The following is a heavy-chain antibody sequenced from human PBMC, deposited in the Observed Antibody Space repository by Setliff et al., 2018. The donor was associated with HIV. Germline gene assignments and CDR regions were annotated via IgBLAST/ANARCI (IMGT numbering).Heavy chain of an antibody. CDR2: ISGSSDIT. V-gene: IGHV3-21*01. Sequence: GGSLRLSCAASGFTFRTYWMSWVRQAPGKGLGWVSVISGSSDITYYADSVKGRFTISRDNAKNSLYLQMNSLRAEDTAVYYCARVADPRVIPYHYYMDVWGTGTTVTVSS. CDR1: GFTFRTYW. CDR3: ARVADPRVIPYHYYMDV. D-gene: IGHD3-10*01. J-gene: IGHJ6*03.